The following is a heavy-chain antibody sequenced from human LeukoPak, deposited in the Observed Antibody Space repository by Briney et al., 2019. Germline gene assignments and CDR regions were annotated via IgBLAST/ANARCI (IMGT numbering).Heavy chain of an antibody. Sequence: PSETLSLTCTVSGGSISSSSYYWGWIRQPPGKGLEWIGSIYYSGSTYCNPSLKSRVTISVDTSKNQFSLKLSSVTAADTAVYYCAGAPTVAAAGIDYWGQGTLVTVSS. V-gene: IGHV4-39*01. J-gene: IGHJ4*02. D-gene: IGHD6-13*01. CDR2: IYYSGST. CDR1: GGSISSSSYY. CDR3: AGAPTVAAAGIDY.